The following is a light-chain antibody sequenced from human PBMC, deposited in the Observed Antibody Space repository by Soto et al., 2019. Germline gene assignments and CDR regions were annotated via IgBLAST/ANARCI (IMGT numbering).Light chain of an antibody. J-gene: IGKJ4*01. CDR3: QYYGSSVT. CDR2: DAY. V-gene: IGKV3-20*01. CDR1: QSFRGL. Sequence: EIVLTQSPGTLSLSPGERATLSCRASQSFRGLLAWYQQKPGQAPRLLIYDAYNRATGGIADRFSGSGSGTDFTLTISRLEPEDFAVYYCQYYGSSVTFAGGTKVDIK.